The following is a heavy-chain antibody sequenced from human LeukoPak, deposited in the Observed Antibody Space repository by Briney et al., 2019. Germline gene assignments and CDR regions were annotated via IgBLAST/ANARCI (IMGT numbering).Heavy chain of an antibody. D-gene: IGHD6-13*01. Sequence: SQTLSLTCTVSGGSISSGGYYWSWHRQHPGKGLEWIGYIYYSGRNYYNPSLKSRVTISVDTSKTQFSLKLSSVTAADTAVYYCARGRYSRSRGVCYYFDYWGQGTLVTVSS. CDR3: ARGRYSRSRGVCYYFDY. CDR1: GGSISSGGYY. J-gene: IGHJ4*02. CDR2: IYYSGRN. V-gene: IGHV4-31*03.